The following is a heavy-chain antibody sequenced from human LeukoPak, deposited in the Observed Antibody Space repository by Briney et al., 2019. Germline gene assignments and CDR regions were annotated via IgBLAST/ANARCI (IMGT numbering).Heavy chain of an antibody. CDR2: ISGSGTTT. Sequence: GGSLRLSCAASGFTFSSYAMTWVRQAPGRGLEWLSTISGSGTTTYYVDSVKGRFTVSRDNSKNTLYLQMSSLRAGDTAVYYCAKAGHYGSGSYYSDYWGRGTLVTVSP. D-gene: IGHD3-10*01. V-gene: IGHV3-23*01. CDR3: AKAGHYGSGSYYSDY. J-gene: IGHJ4*02. CDR1: GFTFSSYA.